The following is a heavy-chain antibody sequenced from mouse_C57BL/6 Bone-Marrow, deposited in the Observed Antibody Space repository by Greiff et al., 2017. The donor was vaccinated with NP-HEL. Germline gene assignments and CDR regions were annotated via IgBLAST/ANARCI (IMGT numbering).Heavy chain of an antibody. Sequence: QVQLQQSGPELVKPGASVKISCKASGYAFSSSWMNWVKQRPGKGLEWIGRIYPGDGDTNYSGKFKGKATLTADKSSSTAYMQLSSLTSEDSAAYFCARGDYYGSRYYFDYWGQGTTLTVSS. V-gene: IGHV1-82*01. CDR2: IYPGDGDT. CDR3: ARGDYYGSRYYFDY. CDR1: GYAFSSSW. D-gene: IGHD1-1*01. J-gene: IGHJ2*01.